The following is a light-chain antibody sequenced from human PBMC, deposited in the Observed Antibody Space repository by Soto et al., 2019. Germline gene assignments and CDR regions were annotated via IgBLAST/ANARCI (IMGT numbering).Light chain of an antibody. Sequence: DTVMTQSPDSLAVSLGERATINCKSSQSVLYSSNNKNYLAWYQQKPGQPPKLLIYWASTRESGVPDRFSGSGSGTDXTLTIXSLQAEDVAVYYCQQYYSTPPTFGGGTKVEIK. CDR1: QSVLYSSNNKNY. CDR3: QQYYSTPPT. V-gene: IGKV4-1*01. CDR2: WAS. J-gene: IGKJ4*01.